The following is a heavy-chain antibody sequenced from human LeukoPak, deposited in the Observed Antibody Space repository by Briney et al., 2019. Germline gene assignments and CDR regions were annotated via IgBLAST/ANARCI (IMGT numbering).Heavy chain of an antibody. J-gene: IGHJ6*02. Sequence: GGSLRLSCVASGFTFGKYWMSWVRQAPGKGLEWVAIISYDGSNKYYADSVKGRFTISRDNSKNTMYLQMNSLRAEDTAVYYCARDRYYYDSSGYWGREEDYYYYGMDVWGQGTTVTVSS. CDR3: ARDRYYYDSSGYWGREEDYYYYGMDV. V-gene: IGHV3-30-3*01. CDR1: GFTFGKYW. CDR2: ISYDGSNK. D-gene: IGHD3-22*01.